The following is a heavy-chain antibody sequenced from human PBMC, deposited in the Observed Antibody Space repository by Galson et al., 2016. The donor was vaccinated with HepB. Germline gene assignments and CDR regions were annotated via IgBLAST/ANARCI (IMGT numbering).Heavy chain of an antibody. V-gene: IGHV3-48*01. CDR1: GFTFSSYS. Sequence: SLRLSCAASGFTFSSYSLNWVRQAPGKGLEWVSYISSSSSTIYYADSVKGRFTISRDNAKNSLYLQMNSLRAEDTAVYYCARDLIRIPIFGVVFDYWGQGTLVTVSS. CDR3: ARDLIRIPIFGVVFDY. J-gene: IGHJ4*02. D-gene: IGHD3-3*01. CDR2: ISSSSSTI.